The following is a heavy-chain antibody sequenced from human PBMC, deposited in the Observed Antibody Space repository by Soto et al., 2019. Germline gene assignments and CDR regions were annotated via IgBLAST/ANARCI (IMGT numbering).Heavy chain of an antibody. D-gene: IGHD2-15*01. J-gene: IGHJ6*03. Sequence: GGSLRLSCAASGFTFSDHWMSWVRQAPGKGPEWVATIKQDGSGKYYVDSVKGRFTISRDNAKNSLYLQMNSLRAEDTARYYCARYCSGTSCHPEFYYYYTEVWGKGTTVTVSS. V-gene: IGHV3-7*01. CDR2: IKQDGSGK. CDR3: ARYCSGTSCHPEFYYYYTEV. CDR1: GFTFSDHW.